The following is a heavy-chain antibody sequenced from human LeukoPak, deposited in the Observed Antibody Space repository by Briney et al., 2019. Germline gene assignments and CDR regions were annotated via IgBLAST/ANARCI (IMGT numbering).Heavy chain of an antibody. J-gene: IGHJ4*02. CDR3: ARRRAVAGIYYFDY. CDR2: IYPGDSNT. Sequence: LGASLQISCKGSGYSFTTYWIGWVRQMPGKGLEWMGIIYPGDSNTRYSPSFQGQVTISADKSISTAYLQWSSLKASDSAMYYCARRRAVAGIYYFDYWGQGTLVTVSS. CDR1: GYSFTTYW. V-gene: IGHV5-51*01. D-gene: IGHD6-19*01.